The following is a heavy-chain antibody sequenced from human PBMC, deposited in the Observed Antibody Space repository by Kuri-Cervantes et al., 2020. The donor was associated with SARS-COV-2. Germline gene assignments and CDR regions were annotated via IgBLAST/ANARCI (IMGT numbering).Heavy chain of an antibody. CDR2: ISAYNGNT. CDR1: GYTFTSYG. Sequence: ASVKVSCKASGYTFTSYGISWVRQAPGQGLEWMGWISAYNGNTNYAQKLQGRVTMTTDTSTSTAYMELRSLRSDDTAVYYCARGLRDGYNINDYYYYYGMDVWGQGTTVTVSS. CDR3: ARGLRDGYNINDYYYYYGMDV. V-gene: IGHV1-18*04. D-gene: IGHD5-24*01. J-gene: IGHJ6*02.